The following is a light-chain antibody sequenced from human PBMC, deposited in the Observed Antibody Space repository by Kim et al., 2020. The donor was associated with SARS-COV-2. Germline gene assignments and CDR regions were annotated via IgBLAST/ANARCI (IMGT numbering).Light chain of an antibody. V-gene: IGLV10-54*01. J-gene: IGLJ3*02. Sequence: RQTATLTCTGNSNNIGTHGASWLQQQQGRPPTLLSYTTDRRPSAISERFSASRSGNTASLTITGLQPEDEADYSCSAWDSSLNAWVFGGGTQLTVL. CDR1: SNNIGTHG. CDR3: SAWDSSLNAWV. CDR2: TTD.